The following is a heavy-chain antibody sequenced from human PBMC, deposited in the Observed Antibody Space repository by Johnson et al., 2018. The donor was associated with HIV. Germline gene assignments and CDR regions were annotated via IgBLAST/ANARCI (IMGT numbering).Heavy chain of an antibody. J-gene: IGHJ3*02. CDR1: GFSFNNAW. CDR2: IKQDGSEK. V-gene: IGHV3-7*01. CDR3: ARDWGGYCSGGSCYGDAFDI. D-gene: IGHD2-15*01. Sequence: VQLVESGGGLVKPGGSLRLSCAASGFSFNNAWMSWVRQAPGRGLEWVANIKQDGSEKYYVDSVKGRFTISRDNAKNSLYLQMNSLRAEDTAVYYCARDWGGYCSGGSCYGDAFDIWGQGTRVTVSS.